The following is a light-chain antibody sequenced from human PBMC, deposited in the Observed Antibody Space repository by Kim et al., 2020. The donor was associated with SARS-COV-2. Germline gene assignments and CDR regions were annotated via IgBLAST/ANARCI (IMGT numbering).Light chain of an antibody. CDR3: NSRDSNNNVI. CDR2: VED. Sequence: SSELTQDPAVSVALGQTVRITCQGDSLTKYDVSWYQQKPGQAPVLVISVEDNRPSGIPDRFSGSRSGNTGLLIITGAQAEDEADYYCNSRDSNNNVIFGGGTQLTVL. V-gene: IGLV3-19*01. J-gene: IGLJ2*01. CDR1: SLTKYD.